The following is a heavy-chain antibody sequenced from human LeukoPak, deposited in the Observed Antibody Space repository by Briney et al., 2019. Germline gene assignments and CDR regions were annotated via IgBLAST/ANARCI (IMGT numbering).Heavy chain of an antibody. CDR1: GGSFSGYY. D-gene: IGHD6-25*01. J-gene: IGHJ3*02. CDR2: INHSGST. CDR3: AGQSAASDAFDI. Sequence: PSETLSLTCAVYGGSFSGYYWSWIRQPPGKGLEWIGNINHSGSTNYNPSLKSRVTISVDTSKNQFSLKLSSVTAADTAVYYCAGQSAASDAFDIWGQGTMVTVSS. V-gene: IGHV4-34*01.